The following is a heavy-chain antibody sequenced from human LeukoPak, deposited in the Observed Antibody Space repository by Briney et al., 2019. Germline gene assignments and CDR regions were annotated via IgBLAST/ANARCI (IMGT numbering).Heavy chain of an antibody. D-gene: IGHD6-13*01. Sequence: ASVKVSCKASGGTFSSYAISWVRQAPGQGLEWMGGIIPIFGTANYAQKFQGRVTITTDESTNTVYMDLSSLRSEDTAVYYCAREGSSWHHYWGQGTLVTVSS. CDR2: IIPIFGTA. CDR3: AREGSSWHHY. V-gene: IGHV1-69*05. J-gene: IGHJ4*02. CDR1: GGTFSSYA.